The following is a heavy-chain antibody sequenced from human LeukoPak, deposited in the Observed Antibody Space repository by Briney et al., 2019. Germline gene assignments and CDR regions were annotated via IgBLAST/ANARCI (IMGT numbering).Heavy chain of an antibody. CDR3: AITYSYGSGNPTSLDSYYYYGTDV. Sequence: SEALSLTCTVSGGSIGSSDYYWGWIRQPPGKELEWIGSIYSSGRTYYSPSLNSRVTMSVDSSKNQFSLKVSSVTAADTAVYYCAITYSYGSGNPTSLDSYYYYGTDVWGQGTTVIVSS. CDR1: GGSIGSSDYY. D-gene: IGHD3-10*01. V-gene: IGHV4-39*01. J-gene: IGHJ6*02. CDR2: IYSSGRT.